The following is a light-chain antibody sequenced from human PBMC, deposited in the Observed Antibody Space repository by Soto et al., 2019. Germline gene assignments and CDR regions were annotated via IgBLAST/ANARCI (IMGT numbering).Light chain of an antibody. J-gene: IGKJ1*01. V-gene: IGKV3-11*01. CDR2: DAS. CDR1: QSVSSC. CDR3: QQRSNWPPWT. Sequence: EIVLTQSPATLSLSPGERATLSCRASQSVSSCLAWYQQKPGQAPRLLIYDASNRATGIPARVSGSGSGTDFTLTISSLEPEDFAVYYCQQRSNWPPWTFGQGTKVEIK.